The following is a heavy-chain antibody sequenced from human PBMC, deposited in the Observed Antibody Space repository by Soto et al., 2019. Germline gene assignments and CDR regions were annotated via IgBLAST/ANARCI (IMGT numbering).Heavy chain of an antibody. D-gene: IGHD6-19*01. J-gene: IGHJ1*01. V-gene: IGHV3-23*01. CDR2: ISANGGRA. CDR3: ASWVIALGGTGYFRH. CDR1: GFTFASHA. Sequence: EAQLLESGGDLIQPGGSLTLSCAASGFTFASHAMSWVRQAPGKGLEWVSGISANGGRANYADSVKGRFSLSRDNSKNTMFLKMDSLPAEDTAIYYCASWVIALGGTGYFRHWGQGTLVTVSS.